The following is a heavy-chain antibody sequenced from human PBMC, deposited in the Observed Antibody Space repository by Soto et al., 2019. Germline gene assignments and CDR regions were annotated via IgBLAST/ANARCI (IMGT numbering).Heavy chain of an antibody. CDR3: ARGEQLYHYYYGMDV. CDR2: INTGNGNT. J-gene: IGHJ6*02. Sequence: SVKVSCKASGYSFTTHAMIWVRQAPGQRPEWMGWINTGNGNTRYSPKFQGRVNITRDTSASTAYMELSSLKSEDTAVYYCARGEQLYHYYYGMDVWGQGSTVTVSS. CDR1: GYSFTTHA. V-gene: IGHV1-3*04.